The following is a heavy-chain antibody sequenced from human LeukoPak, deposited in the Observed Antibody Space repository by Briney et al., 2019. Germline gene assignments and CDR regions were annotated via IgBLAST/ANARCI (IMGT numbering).Heavy chain of an antibody. V-gene: IGHV4-39*01. CDR3: ARPRGGGYCSSTSCPDAFDI. CDR1: GGSISSSSYY. D-gene: IGHD2-2*01. CDR2: IYYSGST. Sequence: SETLSLTCTVSGGSISSSSYYWGWIRQPPGKGLEWIGSIYYSGSTYYNPSLKSRVTISVDASKNQFSLKLSSVTAADTAVYYCARPRGGGYCSSTSCPDAFDIWGQGTMVTVSS. J-gene: IGHJ3*02.